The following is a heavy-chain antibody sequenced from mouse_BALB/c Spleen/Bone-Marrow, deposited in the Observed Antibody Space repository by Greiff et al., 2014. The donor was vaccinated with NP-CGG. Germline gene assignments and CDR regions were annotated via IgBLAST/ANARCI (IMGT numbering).Heavy chain of an antibody. J-gene: IGHJ2*01. CDR1: GFTFSSYG. CDR3: ARQTYYDYDGYFDY. Sequence: EVMLVESGGDLVKPGGPLKLSCAASGFTFSSYGMSWVRQTPDKRLEWVATISSGGSYTYYPDSVEGRFTISRDNAKNTLYLQMSSLKSEDTAMYYCARQTYYDYDGYFDYWGQGTTLTVSS. CDR2: ISSGGSYT. V-gene: IGHV5-6*02. D-gene: IGHD2-4*01.